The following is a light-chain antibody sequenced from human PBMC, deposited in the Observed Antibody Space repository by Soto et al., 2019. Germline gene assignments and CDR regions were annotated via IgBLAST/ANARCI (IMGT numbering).Light chain of an antibody. J-gene: IGLJ1*01. CDR1: SSDVGDYNY. Sequence: QSALTQPASVSGSPGQSITISCTGTSSDVGDYNYVSWYQQHPGKAPKLMIYDVSIRPSGVSNRFSGSKSGNTASLTISGLQAEDEADYYCGSYTSSSSYVFATGTKLTVL. V-gene: IGLV2-14*01. CDR2: DVS. CDR3: GSYTSSSSYV.